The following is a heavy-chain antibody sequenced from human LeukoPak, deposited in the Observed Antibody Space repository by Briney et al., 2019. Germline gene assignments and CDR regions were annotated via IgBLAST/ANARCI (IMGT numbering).Heavy chain of an antibody. Sequence: SGKFSCKTSEGTFRDLAIDWPRQPPGHVRKYMGRIIPIVDITEYAHNFQGRVSMTADKSTGTAYMELLSLTYEDTAVYYCARVPRSNVAQYFGPWGQGTLVTASS. CDR2: IIPIVDIT. D-gene: IGHD4-11*01. V-gene: IGHV1-69*04. J-gene: IGHJ5*02. CDR1: EGTFRDLA. CDR3: ARVPRSNVAQYFGP.